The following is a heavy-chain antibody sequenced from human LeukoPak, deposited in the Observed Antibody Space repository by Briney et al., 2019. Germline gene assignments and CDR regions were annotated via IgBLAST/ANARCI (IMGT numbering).Heavy chain of an antibody. CDR2: IYTSGST. CDR3: ARDLGSKESFDY. J-gene: IGHJ4*02. CDR1: GGSVSSYY. Sequence: SETLSLTCTVSGGSVSSYYWSWIRQPAGKGLEWIGRIYTSGSTNYNPSLKSRVTMSVDTSKNQFSLKLSPVTAADTAVYYCARDLGSKESFDYWGQGTLVTVSS. D-gene: IGHD2-15*01. V-gene: IGHV4-4*07.